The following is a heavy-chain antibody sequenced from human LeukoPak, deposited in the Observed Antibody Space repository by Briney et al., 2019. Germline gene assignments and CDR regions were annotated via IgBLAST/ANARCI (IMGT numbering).Heavy chain of an antibody. Sequence: PGRSLRLSCAASGFTFSSYGMNWVRQAPGKGLEWVSYISKGSSAIYYADSVKGRFTLSRDNARNSLYLQMNSLRAEHTSVYYCARYFQVANAFDYWGQGTPVTVSS. CDR3: ARYFQVANAFDY. CDR1: GFTFSSYG. J-gene: IGHJ4*02. D-gene: IGHD2-15*01. CDR2: ISKGSSAI. V-gene: IGHV3-48*04.